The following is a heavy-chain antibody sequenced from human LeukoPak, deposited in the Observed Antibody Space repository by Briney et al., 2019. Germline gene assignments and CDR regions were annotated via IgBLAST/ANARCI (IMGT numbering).Heavy chain of an antibody. CDR2: IWYDGSNK. V-gene: IGHV3-33*01. D-gene: IGHD5-18*01. CDR3: ARERQLWLY. J-gene: IGHJ4*02. CDR1: GFTFSSYG. Sequence: GRSLRLSCAASGFTFSSYGMHWVRQAPGKGLEWVAVIWYDGSNKYYADSVKGRFTISRDIAKNSLYLQMNSLRAEDTAVYYCARERQLWLYWGQGTLVTVSS.